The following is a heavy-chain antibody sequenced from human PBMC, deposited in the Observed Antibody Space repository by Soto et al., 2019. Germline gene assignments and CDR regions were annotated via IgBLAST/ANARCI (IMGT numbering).Heavy chain of an antibody. CDR3: ARGREPAAIEGYYYMDV. CDR2: IYYSGST. Sequence: SETLSLTCTVSGGSISSSTYYWGWIRQPPGKGLEWIGNIYYSGSTYYTPSLKSRVTISVDTSKNQFSLKLSSVTAADTAVYYCARGREPAAIEGYYYMDVWGKGTTVTVSS. J-gene: IGHJ6*03. D-gene: IGHD2-2*02. CDR1: GGSISSSTYY. V-gene: IGHV4-39*01.